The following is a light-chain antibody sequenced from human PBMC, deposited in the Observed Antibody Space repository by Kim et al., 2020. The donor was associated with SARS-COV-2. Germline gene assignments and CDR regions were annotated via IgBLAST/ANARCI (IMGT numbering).Light chain of an antibody. Sequence: GQKVTISCSGSSSNIGSNFVSWYQQVPGTAPKLLIYDNDKRPSGIPDRFSGSKSGSSATLGITGLQTGDEADYYCATRDSSLYIWVFGGGTKVTVL. V-gene: IGLV1-51*01. CDR2: DND. CDR3: ATRDSSLYIWV. CDR1: SSNIGSNF. J-gene: IGLJ3*02.